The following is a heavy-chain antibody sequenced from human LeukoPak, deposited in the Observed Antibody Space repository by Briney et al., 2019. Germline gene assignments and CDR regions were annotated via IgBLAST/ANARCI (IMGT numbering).Heavy chain of an antibody. J-gene: IGHJ4*02. V-gene: IGHV3-11*01. D-gene: IGHD6-19*01. CDR3: ARDGGSGWSLDF. Sequence: PVGSLRPSCAASGFTFGDYYMNWIRQAPGHRLEWLSYISNRGTTMYYADSVRGRFTISRDNNRNSLYLQMHSRRAEDTAVYYCARDGGSGWSLDFWGPGTLVSVSS. CDR2: ISNRGTTM. CDR1: GFTFGDYY.